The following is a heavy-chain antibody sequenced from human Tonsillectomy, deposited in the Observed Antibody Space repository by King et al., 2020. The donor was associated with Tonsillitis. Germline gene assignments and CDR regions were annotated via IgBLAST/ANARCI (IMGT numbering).Heavy chain of an antibody. CDR3: AKYARCNILTGPSDY. D-gene: IGHD3-9*01. CDR1: GFTFDDYA. V-gene: IGHV3-9*01. J-gene: IGHJ4*02. Sequence: VQLVESGGGLVQPGRSLRLSCAASGFTFDDYAMHWVRQAPGKGLEWVSGISWNSGSIGYADSVKGRFTISRDNAKNSMYLQMNSLRAEDTALYYCAKYARCNILTGPSDYWGQGTLVTVSS. CDR2: ISWNSGSI.